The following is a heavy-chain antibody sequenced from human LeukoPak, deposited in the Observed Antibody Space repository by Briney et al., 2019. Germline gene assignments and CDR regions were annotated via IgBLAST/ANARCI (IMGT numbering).Heavy chain of an antibody. D-gene: IGHD3-9*01. CDR3: AKDQAHYDILTGYPKYYFDY. J-gene: IGHJ4*02. Sequence: GGSLRLSCAASGFTFSSYWMTWVRQAPGKGLEWVSAISGSGGSTYYADSVKGRYTISRDNSKNTLYLQMNSLRAEDTAVYYCAKDQAHYDILTGYPKYYFDYWGQGTLVTVSS. CDR1: GFTFSSYW. CDR2: ISGSGGST. V-gene: IGHV3-23*01.